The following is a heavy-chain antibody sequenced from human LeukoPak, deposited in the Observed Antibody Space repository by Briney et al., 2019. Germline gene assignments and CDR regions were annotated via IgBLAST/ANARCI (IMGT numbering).Heavy chain of an antibody. CDR1: GGSISNYC. V-gene: IGHV4-59*08. J-gene: IGHJ4*02. D-gene: IGHD2-2*03. Sequence: KPSETLSLTCTVSGGSISNYCWSWIRQPPGKGLEWVGSIHYSVSTNYKPSPKSRVTISVDTSKNQFSLKLTSVTAADTAVYYCARHGFLEEEGYDWWGEGILVTVSS. CDR2: IHYSVST. CDR3: ARHGFLEEEGYDW.